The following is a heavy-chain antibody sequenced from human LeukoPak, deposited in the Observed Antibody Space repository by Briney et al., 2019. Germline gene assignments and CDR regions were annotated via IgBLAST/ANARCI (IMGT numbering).Heavy chain of an antibody. CDR3: ARTGDGVEYNWFDP. Sequence: GASVRVSCKASGYTFTSYGISWVRQAPGQGLEWMGWISAYNGNTNYAQKLQGRVTMTTDTSTSTAYMELRSLRSDDTAVYYCARTGDGVEYNWFDPWGQGTLVTVSS. D-gene: IGHD7-27*01. V-gene: IGHV1-18*01. J-gene: IGHJ5*02. CDR2: ISAYNGNT. CDR1: GYTFTSYG.